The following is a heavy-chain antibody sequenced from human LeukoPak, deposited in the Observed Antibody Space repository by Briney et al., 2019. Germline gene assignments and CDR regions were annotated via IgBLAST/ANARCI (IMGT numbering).Heavy chain of an antibody. J-gene: IGHJ6*02. CDR2: AHYSGNA. Sequence: SETLSLTCTVSGGSISSYYWSWIRQPPGKGLEWIGYAHYSGNANYNPSLKGRLTLSVDTSNNRFSLRLGSVTAADTATYYCARSLGATRYNLKYYFYYGLDVWGLGTTVTVSS. CDR3: ARSLGATRYNLKYYFYYGLDV. D-gene: IGHD1-26*01. V-gene: IGHV4-59*01. CDR1: GGSISSYY.